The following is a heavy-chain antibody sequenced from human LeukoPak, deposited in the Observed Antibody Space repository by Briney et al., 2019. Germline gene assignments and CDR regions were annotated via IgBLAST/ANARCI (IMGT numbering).Heavy chain of an antibody. CDR1: GYTFTSYD. D-gene: IGHD2/OR15-2a*01. Sequence: ASVKVSCKASGYTFTSYDINWVRQATGQGLEWMGIINPSGGSTSYAQKFQGRVTMTRDTSTSTVYMELSSLRSEDTAVYYCARENIPFDYWGQGTLVTVSS. CDR2: INPSGGST. J-gene: IGHJ4*02. CDR3: ARENIPFDY. V-gene: IGHV1-46*01.